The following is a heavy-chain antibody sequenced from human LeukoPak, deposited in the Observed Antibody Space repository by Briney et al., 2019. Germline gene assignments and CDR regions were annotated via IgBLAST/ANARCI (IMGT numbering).Heavy chain of an antibody. V-gene: IGHV1-45*02. CDR1: GYTFTGYY. CDR3: ARSGADCSGGSCYFDY. CDR2: ITPFNGNT. J-gene: IGHJ4*02. Sequence: GASVKVSCKASGYTFTGYYMHWVRQAPGQALEWMGWITPFNGNTNYAQKFQDRVTITRDRSMSTAYMELSSLRSEDTAMYYCARSGADCSGGSCYFDYWGQGTLVTVSS. D-gene: IGHD2-15*01.